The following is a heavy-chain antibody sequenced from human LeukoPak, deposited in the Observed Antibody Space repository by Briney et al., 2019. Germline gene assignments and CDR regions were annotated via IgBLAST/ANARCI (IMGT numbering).Heavy chain of an antibody. D-gene: IGHD3-3*01. J-gene: IGHJ5*02. V-gene: IGHV3-48*04. CDR1: GFTFSSYS. CDR3: ARVEESASFDP. CDR2: ISTSTTTI. Sequence: GGSLRLSCEASGFTFSSYSMNWVRQAPGKGLEWISYISTSTTTIYYADSVRGRFTISRDNAKNSLYLQMNSLRAEDTAVYYCARVEESASFDPWGQGTLVTVSS.